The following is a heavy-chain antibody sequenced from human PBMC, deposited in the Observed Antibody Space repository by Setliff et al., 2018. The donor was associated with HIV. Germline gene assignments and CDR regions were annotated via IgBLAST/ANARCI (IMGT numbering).Heavy chain of an antibody. V-gene: IGHV4-59*08. CDR3: ARHYDSSGKGDYFDD. CDR1: GGSIGSYY. J-gene: IGHJ4*02. Sequence: SETLSLTCTVSGGSIGSYYWNWIRQTPGKGLEWIGYIYYSGRTNYNPSLKSRVTMSVDTSKNQFFLNLSSVTAADTAVYYCARHYDSSGKGDYFDDWGRGSLVTVS. CDR2: IYYSGRT. D-gene: IGHD3-22*01.